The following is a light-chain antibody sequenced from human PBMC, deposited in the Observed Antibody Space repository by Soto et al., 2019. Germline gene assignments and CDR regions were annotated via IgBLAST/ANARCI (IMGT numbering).Light chain of an antibody. CDR2: GAS. Sequence: VLTQSPGTLSLSPGERATLSCRASQSVSSSYLAWYQQKPGQAPRLLIYGASSRATGIPDRFSGSGSGTDFTLTISRLEPEDFAVYYCQQYGSSPWTFGQGTKVDTK. CDR1: QSVSSSY. CDR3: QQYGSSPWT. V-gene: IGKV3-20*01. J-gene: IGKJ1*01.